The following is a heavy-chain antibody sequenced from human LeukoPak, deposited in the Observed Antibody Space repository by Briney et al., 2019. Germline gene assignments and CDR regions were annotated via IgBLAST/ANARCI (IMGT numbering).Heavy chain of an antibody. CDR3: AKAVGYSSTWAFDY. CDR1: GFTFSSYA. V-gene: IGHV3-23*01. Sequence: GGSLRLSCAASGFTFSSYAMSWVRQAPGKGLEWVSGISGSGGSTYYADSVKGRFTISRDNSKNTLYLQMNSLRAEDTAVYYCAKAVGYSSTWAFDYWGQGTLVTVSS. J-gene: IGHJ4*02. CDR2: ISGSGGST. D-gene: IGHD6-13*01.